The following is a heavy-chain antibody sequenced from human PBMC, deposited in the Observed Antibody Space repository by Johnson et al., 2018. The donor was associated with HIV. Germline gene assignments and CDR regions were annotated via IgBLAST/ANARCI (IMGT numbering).Heavy chain of an antibody. CDR1: GFTFSSYW. D-gene: IGHD5-18*01. Sequence: EVQLVESGGGLVRPGGSLRLSCAASGFTFSSYWMHWVRQAPGKGLVWVSRINSDGSSTSYADSVKGRFTISRDNSKNTLYLQMNSLRAEDTAVYYCARDGRDLVTRGGFDVWGPGTVVTVSS. CDR2: INSDGSST. V-gene: IGHV3-74*01. CDR3: ARDGRDLVTRGGFDV. J-gene: IGHJ3*01.